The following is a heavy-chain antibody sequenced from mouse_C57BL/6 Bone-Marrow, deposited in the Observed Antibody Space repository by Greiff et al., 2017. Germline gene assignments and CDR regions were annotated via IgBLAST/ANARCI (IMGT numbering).Heavy chain of an antibody. D-gene: IGHD2-2*01. CDR1: GFNIKDDY. J-gene: IGHJ3*01. CDR3: TPGGGYPFAD. Sequence: VQLQQSGAELVRPGASVKLSCTASGFNIKDDYMHWVKQRPEQGLEWIGWIDPENGDTEYASKFQGKATITADTSSTTAYLQLSSLTSEDTAVYYCTPGGGYPFADWGQGTLVTVSA. CDR2: IDPENGDT. V-gene: IGHV14-4*01.